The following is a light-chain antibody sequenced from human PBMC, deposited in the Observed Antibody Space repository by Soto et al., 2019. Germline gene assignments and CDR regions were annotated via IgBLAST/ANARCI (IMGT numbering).Light chain of an antibody. CDR1: SGSIASNY. J-gene: IGLJ2*01. CDR3: QSYDSSTVV. Sequence: NFLLTQPHSVSGSPGKTVTISCTRSSGSIASNYVQWYQQRPGSGPTTVIYEDNQRPSGVPDRFSGSIDSSSNSASLTISGLKAEDEADYYCQSYDSSTVVFGGGTKLTVL. CDR2: EDN. V-gene: IGLV6-57*04.